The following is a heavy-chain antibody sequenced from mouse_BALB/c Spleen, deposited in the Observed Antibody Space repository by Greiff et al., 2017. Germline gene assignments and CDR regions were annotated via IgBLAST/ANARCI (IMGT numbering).Heavy chain of an antibody. Sequence: EVKLEESGGGLVQPGGSMKLSCVASGFTFSNYWMNWVRQSPEKGLEWVAEIRLKSNNYATHYAESVKGRFTISRDDSKSSVYLQMNNLRAEDTGIYYCTRGTTVPFAYWGQGTLVTVSA. CDR1: GFTFSNYW. CDR2: IRLKSNNYAT. J-gene: IGHJ3*01. CDR3: TRGTTVPFAY. D-gene: IGHD1-1*01. V-gene: IGHV6-6*02.